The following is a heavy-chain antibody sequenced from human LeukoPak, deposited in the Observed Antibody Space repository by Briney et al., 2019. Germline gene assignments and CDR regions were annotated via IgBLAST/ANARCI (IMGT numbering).Heavy chain of an antibody. Sequence: SETLSLTCAVYGGSFSGYYWSWIRQPPGKGLEWIGEINHSGSTNYNPSLKSRVTISVDTSKNQFSLKLSSVTAADTAVYYCARLIGYCSSTSCYYYYYGMDVWGQGTTVTVS. V-gene: IGHV4-34*01. CDR2: INHSGST. CDR1: GGSFSGYY. CDR3: ARLIGYCSSTSCYYYYYGMDV. D-gene: IGHD2-2*01. J-gene: IGHJ6*02.